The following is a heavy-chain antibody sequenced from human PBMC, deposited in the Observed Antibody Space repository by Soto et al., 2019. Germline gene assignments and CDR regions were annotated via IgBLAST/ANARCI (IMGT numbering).Heavy chain of an antibody. J-gene: IGHJ5*02. Sequence: GSLRLSCAASGFTFSDYYMSWIRQAPGKGLEWVSYISSSGSTIYYADSVKGRFTISRDNAKNSLYLQTNSLRAEDTAVYYCARDYGSGSSIDPWGQGTLVTVSS. D-gene: IGHD3-10*01. V-gene: IGHV3-11*01. CDR3: ARDYGSGSSIDP. CDR1: GFTFSDYY. CDR2: ISSSGSTI.